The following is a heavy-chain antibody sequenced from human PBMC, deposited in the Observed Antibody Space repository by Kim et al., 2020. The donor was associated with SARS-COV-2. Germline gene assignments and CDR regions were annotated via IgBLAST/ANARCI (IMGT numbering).Heavy chain of an antibody. CDR3: AKSDTTLVKDASDI. Sequence: GGSLRLSCAASGFTLGSYAMSWVRQAPGKGLEWVSSISSGGTTTYYADSVRGRFTISGDNFKNTLYLHMNSLRAEDTAVYYCAKSDTTLVKDASDIWGQGTMVTVSS. CDR1: GFTLGSYA. J-gene: IGHJ3*02. V-gene: IGHV3-23*01. D-gene: IGHD5-18*01. CDR2: ISSGGTTT.